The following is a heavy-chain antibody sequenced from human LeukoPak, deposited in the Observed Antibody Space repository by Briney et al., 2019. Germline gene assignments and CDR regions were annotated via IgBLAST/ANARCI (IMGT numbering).Heavy chain of an antibody. J-gene: IGHJ4*02. Sequence: GGSLRLSCAASGFTFSGYAMHWVRQAPGKGLEWVAVISYDGSNKYYADSVKGRFTISRDNSKNTLYLQMNSLRAEDTAVYYCARDSGYSYMSPFVGPDYWGQGTLVTVSS. CDR1: GFTFSGYA. CDR2: ISYDGSNK. CDR3: ARDSGYSYMSPFVGPDY. D-gene: IGHD5-18*01. V-gene: IGHV3-30*04.